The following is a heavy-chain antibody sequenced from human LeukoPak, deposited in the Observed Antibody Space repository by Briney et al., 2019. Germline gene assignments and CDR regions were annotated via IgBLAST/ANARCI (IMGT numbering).Heavy chain of an antibody. D-gene: IGHD3-10*01. CDR1: GFTFSSYS. V-gene: IGHV3-48*01. J-gene: IGHJ4*02. Sequence: PGGSLRLSCAASGFTFSSYSMNWVRQAPGKGLEWVSYISSSSSTIYYADSVKGRFTISRDNAKNSLYLQMNSLRAEDTALYYGARQPPDYYGSGNYSIRYYWGQGTLVTVSS. CDR2: ISSSSSTI. CDR3: ARQPPDYYGSGNYSIRYY.